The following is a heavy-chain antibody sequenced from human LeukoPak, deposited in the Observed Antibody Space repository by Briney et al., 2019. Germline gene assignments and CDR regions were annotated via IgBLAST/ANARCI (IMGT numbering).Heavy chain of an antibody. D-gene: IGHD5-24*01. CDR3: VRVRDGYNDAYDI. CDR1: GYSFTSYY. J-gene: IGHJ3*02. CDR2: INPSGDST. Sequence: RASVKVSCKASGYSFTSYYMHWVQQAPGQGLEWMGIINPSGDSTSYAQKFQGRVTMTRDTSTSTVYMELSSLRSEDTAVYYCVRVRDGYNDAYDIWGQGTMVTVPS. V-gene: IGHV1-46*01.